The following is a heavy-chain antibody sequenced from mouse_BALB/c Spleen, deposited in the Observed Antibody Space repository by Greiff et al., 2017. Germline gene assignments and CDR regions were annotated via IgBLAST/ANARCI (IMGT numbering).Heavy chain of an antibody. CDR3: ARTYDYFAWFAY. CDR1: GFTFSSFG. V-gene: IGHV5-17*02. Sequence: EVNVVESGGGLVQPGGSRKLSCAASGFTFSSFGMHWVRQAPEKGLEWVAYISSGSSTIYYADTVKGRFTISRDNPKNTLFLQMTSLRSEDTAMYYCARTYDYFAWFAYWGQGTLVTVSA. J-gene: IGHJ3*01. CDR2: ISSGSSTI. D-gene: IGHD2-4*01.